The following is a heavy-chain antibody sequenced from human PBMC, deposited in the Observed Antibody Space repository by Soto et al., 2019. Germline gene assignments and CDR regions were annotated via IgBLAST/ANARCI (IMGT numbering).Heavy chain of an antibody. CDR2: ISDSGST. V-gene: IGHV3-23*01. CDR3: AKGGEGYCSGTSCLYHMDA. D-gene: IGHD2-15*01. J-gene: IGHJ6*03. Sequence: EVQLLESGGGLVQPGGSRRLSCAASGFTFSSYAMSWVRQAPGKGLEWVLTISDSGSTYYADSVKGRFTISRDISKNTLYVQMSSLRAEDTAVYYCAKGGEGYCSGTSCLYHMDAWGKGTTVTVSS. CDR1: GFTFSSYA.